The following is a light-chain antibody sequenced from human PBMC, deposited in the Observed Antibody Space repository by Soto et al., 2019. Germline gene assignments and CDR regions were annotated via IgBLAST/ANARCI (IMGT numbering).Light chain of an antibody. Sequence: SVLTQPPSVSGAPGQRVTISCTGSGSNIGAGRDVHWYQQLPGTAPRLLIYGNNNRPSGVPDRFSASKSGTSASLAITGLQAEDEADFYCQSFDSSLSAYVFGTGTKLTVL. J-gene: IGLJ1*01. CDR1: GSNIGAGRD. CDR2: GNN. V-gene: IGLV1-40*01. CDR3: QSFDSSLSAYV.